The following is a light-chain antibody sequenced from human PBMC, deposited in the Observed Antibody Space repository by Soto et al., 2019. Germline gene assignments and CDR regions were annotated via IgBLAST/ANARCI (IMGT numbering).Light chain of an antibody. CDR2: GVS. V-gene: IGKV1-6*01. Sequence: AIQMTQSPSSLSASVGDRVTITCRASQAISDDLGWYQQKPGKPPKLLIYGVSSLPSGVPSRFSGSGSGTDFTLTISSLQPDDFATYYCLQYDSYPFTSGQGTKVEIK. J-gene: IGKJ2*01. CDR1: QAISDD. CDR3: LQYDSYPFT.